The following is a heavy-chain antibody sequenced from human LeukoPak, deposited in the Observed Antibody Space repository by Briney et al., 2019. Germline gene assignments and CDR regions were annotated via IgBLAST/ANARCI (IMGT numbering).Heavy chain of an antibody. CDR3: ARDYYDTSGYLIFDP. J-gene: IGHJ5*02. D-gene: IGHD3-22*01. CDR2: IYYSGST. CDR1: GGSISSYY. V-gene: IGHV4-59*01. Sequence: PSETLSLTCTVSGGSISSYYWSWIRQPPGKGLGWIGYIYYSGSTNYNPSLKSRVTISLDTSKNQFSLKLSSVTAADTAVYYCARDYYDTSGYLIFDPWGQGTLVTVSS.